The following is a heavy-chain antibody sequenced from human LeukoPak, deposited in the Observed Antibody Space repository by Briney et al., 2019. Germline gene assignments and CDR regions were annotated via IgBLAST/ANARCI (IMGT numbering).Heavy chain of an antibody. CDR3: ATARNFRFEY. CDR1: GLTFRTTW. CDR2: MNGEGTTI. Sequence: GGSLRLSCATSGLTFRTTWMHWVRQAPGKGMMWVSRMNGEGTTIDYADSVKGRFTVSRDYAKNTLFLQMNNLRTEDTALYFCATARNFRFEYWGQGSLVIVSA. D-gene: IGHD1-7*01. J-gene: IGHJ4*02. V-gene: IGHV3-74*01.